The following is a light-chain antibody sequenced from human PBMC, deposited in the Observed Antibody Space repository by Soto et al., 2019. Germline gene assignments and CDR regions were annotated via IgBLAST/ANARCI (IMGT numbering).Light chain of an antibody. V-gene: IGKV4-1*01. J-gene: IGKJ1*01. Sequence: DIVMTQSPDSLAVSLGERATINCKSSQTVLYSANNRNYLTWYQQKPGQPPKLLIYWASTREVGVPDRFSGSGSGTDFTLTIRSLQAEDVAVYYCQQYYTIPPTFGQGTKVEIK. CDR2: WAS. CDR1: QTVLYSANNRNY. CDR3: QQYYTIPPT.